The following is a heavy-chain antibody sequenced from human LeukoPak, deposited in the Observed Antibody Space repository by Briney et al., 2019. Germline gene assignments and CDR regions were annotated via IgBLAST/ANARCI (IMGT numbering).Heavy chain of an antibody. V-gene: IGHV4-39*07. CDR1: GGSISSSSYY. J-gene: IGHJ6*03. CDR3: ARDLPGYYYDSSGYYYNYYYMDV. D-gene: IGHD3-22*01. CDR2: IYYSGST. Sequence: SETLSLTCTVSGGSISSSSYYWGWIRQPPGKGLEWIGSIYYSGSTYYNPSLKSRVTISVDTSKNQFSLKLSSVTAADTAVYYCARDLPGYYYDSSGYYYNYYYMDVWGKGTTVTVSS.